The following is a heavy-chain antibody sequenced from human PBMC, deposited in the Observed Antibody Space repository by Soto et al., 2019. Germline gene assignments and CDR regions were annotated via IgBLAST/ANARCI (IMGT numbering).Heavy chain of an antibody. V-gene: IGHV3-21*01. CDR3: ARRFLLERHDAFDI. Sequence: PGGSLRLSCAASGFTFSSYSMNWVRQAPGKWLEWVSSISSSSSYIYYADSVKGRFTISRDNAKNSLYLQMNSLRAEDTAVYYCARRFLLERHDAFDIWGQGTMVTVSS. CDR2: ISSSSSYI. J-gene: IGHJ3*02. CDR1: GFTFSSYS. D-gene: IGHD1-1*01.